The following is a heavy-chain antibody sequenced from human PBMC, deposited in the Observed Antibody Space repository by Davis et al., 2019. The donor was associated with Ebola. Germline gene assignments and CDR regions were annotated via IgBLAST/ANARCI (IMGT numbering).Heavy chain of an antibody. CDR2: INHSGST. J-gene: IGHJ6*03. V-gene: IGHV4-34*01. CDR3: ARGGYSSSWYYYYYYYMDV. D-gene: IGHD6-13*01. Sequence: PGGSLRLSCAASGFTFSSYSMNWIRQPPGKGLEWIGEINHSGSTNYNPSLKSRVTISVDTSKNQFSLKLSSVTAADTAVYYCARGGYSSSWYYYYYYYMDVWGKGTTVTVSS. CDR1: GFTFSSYS.